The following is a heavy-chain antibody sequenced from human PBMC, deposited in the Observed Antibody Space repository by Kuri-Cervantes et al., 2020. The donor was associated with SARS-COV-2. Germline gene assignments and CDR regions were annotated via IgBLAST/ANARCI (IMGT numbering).Heavy chain of an antibody. D-gene: IGHD6-19*01. CDR2: IYSGGST. Sequence: GGSLRLSCPASGFTFSSYSMDWVRQAPGKGLEWVSVIYSGGSTYYAESVKGRFTISRDNPKNTLYLQMNSLRAEDTAVYYCAGVEVAGMSYGMDVWGQGTTVTVSS. V-gene: IGHV3-66*02. CDR1: GFTFSSYS. J-gene: IGHJ6*02. CDR3: AGVEVAGMSYGMDV.